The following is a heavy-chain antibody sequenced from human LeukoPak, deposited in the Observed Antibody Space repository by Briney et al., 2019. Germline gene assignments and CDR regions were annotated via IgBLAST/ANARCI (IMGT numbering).Heavy chain of an antibody. CDR3: ARYYGGAGNDY. J-gene: IGHJ4*02. CDR2: INHSGST. D-gene: IGHD3-10*01. Sequence: PSEPLSLTSAVSGGSFSGYYWSWIRQPPGKGLEWIGQINHSGSTNYNPSLKSRVTISVDTSKNQFSLKLSSVTAADTAVYYCARYYGGAGNDYWGQGTLVTVSS. CDR1: GGSFSGYY. V-gene: IGHV4-34*01.